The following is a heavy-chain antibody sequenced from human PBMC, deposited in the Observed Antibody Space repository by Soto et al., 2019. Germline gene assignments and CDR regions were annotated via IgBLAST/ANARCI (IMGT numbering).Heavy chain of an antibody. CDR3: ARDRLGIDV. Sequence: QVQLVESGGGVVQPGRSLRLFCAASGFTFSSYGMPWVRQAPGKGLEWVAVIWYDGSNKYYADSVKGRFTISRDNSKNTLYLQMNSLRAEDTAVYYCARDRLGIDVWGQGTTVTVSS. J-gene: IGHJ6*02. D-gene: IGHD6-6*01. CDR2: IWYDGSNK. CDR1: GFTFSSYG. V-gene: IGHV3-33*01.